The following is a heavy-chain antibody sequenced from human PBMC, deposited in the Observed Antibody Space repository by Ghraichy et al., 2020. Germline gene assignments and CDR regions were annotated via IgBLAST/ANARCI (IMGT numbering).Heavy chain of an antibody. J-gene: IGHJ4*02. CDR2: ISGSGGST. Sequence: LSLTCAASGFTFSSYAMSWVRQAPGKGLEWVSAISGSGGSTYYADSVKGRFTISRDNSKNTLYLQMNSLRAEDTAVYYCAKDRDAYGSGSWDDYWGQGTLVTVSS. D-gene: IGHD3-10*01. CDR1: GFTFSSYA. V-gene: IGHV3-23*01. CDR3: AKDRDAYGSGSWDDY.